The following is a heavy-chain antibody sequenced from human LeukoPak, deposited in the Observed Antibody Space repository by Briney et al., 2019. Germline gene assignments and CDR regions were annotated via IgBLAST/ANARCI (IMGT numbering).Heavy chain of an antibody. CDR3: ARGIWSGYYHYYYYYYMDV. D-gene: IGHD3-3*01. Sequence: SETLSLTCAVYGGSFSGYYWSWIRQPPGKGLEWIGYIYHSGSTYYNPSLKSRVTISVDRSKNQFSLKLSSVTAADTAVYYCARGIWSGYYHYYYYYYMDVWGKGTTVTVSS. V-gene: IGHV4-34*01. CDR2: IYHSGST. CDR1: GGSFSGYY. J-gene: IGHJ6*03.